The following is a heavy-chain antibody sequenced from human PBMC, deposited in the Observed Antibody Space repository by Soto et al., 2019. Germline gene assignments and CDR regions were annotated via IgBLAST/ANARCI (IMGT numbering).Heavy chain of an antibody. CDR3: ASVFGSLLGSIDYYYYYGMDV. D-gene: IGHD3-10*02. CDR2: IIPIFGTA. CDR1: GGTFSSYA. V-gene: IGHV1-69*13. Sequence: ASVKVSCKASGGTFSSYAISWVRQAPGQGLEWMGGIIPIFGTANYAQKFQGRVTITADESTSTAYMELSSLRSEDTAVYYCASVFGSLLGSIDYYYYYGMDVWGQGTTVTVSS. J-gene: IGHJ6*02.